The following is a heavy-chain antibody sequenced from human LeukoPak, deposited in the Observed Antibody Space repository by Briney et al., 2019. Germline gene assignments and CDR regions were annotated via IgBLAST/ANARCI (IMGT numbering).Heavy chain of an antibody. CDR2: IFPSGGEI. CDR3: ARSRKLGELSFLFDY. J-gene: IGHJ4*02. Sequence: GGSLRLSCAASGFTFSTFAMIWVRQPPGKGLEWVSSIFPSGGEIHYADSVRGRFTISRDNSKSTLSLQMNSLRAEDTAVYYCARSRKLGELSFLFDYWGQGTLVTVSS. D-gene: IGHD3-16*02. V-gene: IGHV3-23*01. CDR1: GFTFSTFA.